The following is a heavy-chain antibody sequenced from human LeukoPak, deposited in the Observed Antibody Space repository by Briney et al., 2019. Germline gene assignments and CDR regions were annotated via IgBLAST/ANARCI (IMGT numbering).Heavy chain of an antibody. CDR2: IYYSGST. Sequence: ESGPRLVKPSETLSLTCTVSGGSISSSSYYWGWIRQPPGKGLEWIGSIYYSGSTYYNPSLKSRVTISVDTSKNQFSLKLSSVTAADTAVYYCASQKKPGIAVAGTSFDYWGQGTLVTVSS. J-gene: IGHJ4*02. D-gene: IGHD6-19*01. CDR1: GGSISSSSYY. CDR3: ASQKKPGIAVAGTSFDY. V-gene: IGHV4-39*01.